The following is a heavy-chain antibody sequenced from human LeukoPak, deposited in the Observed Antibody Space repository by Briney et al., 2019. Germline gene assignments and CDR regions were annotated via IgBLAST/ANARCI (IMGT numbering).Heavy chain of an antibody. Sequence: SETLSLTCTVSGGSISSSSYYWGWIRQPPGKGLEWIGSIYYSGSTYYNPSLKSRVTISVDTSKNQYSLKLSSVTAADTAVYYCARQSGSYYAEFDYWGQGTLVTVSS. CDR2: IYYSGST. V-gene: IGHV4-39*01. J-gene: IGHJ4*02. CDR1: GGSISSSSYY. CDR3: ARQSGSYYAEFDY. D-gene: IGHD1-26*01.